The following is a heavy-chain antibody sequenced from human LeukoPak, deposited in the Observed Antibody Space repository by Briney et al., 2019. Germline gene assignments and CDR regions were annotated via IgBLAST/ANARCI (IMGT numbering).Heavy chain of an antibody. Sequence: RASVKVSCKASGFTFTSSAVQWVRQARGQRLEWIGWIVVSSGNTNYAQKFQERVTITRDTSTSTAYMELSSLRSEDTAVYYCAATKVTMVRGVYYYGMDVWGKGTTVTVSS. J-gene: IGHJ6*04. V-gene: IGHV1-58*01. CDR3: AATKVTMVRGVYYYGMDV. D-gene: IGHD3-10*01. CDR2: IVVSSGNT. CDR1: GFTFTSSA.